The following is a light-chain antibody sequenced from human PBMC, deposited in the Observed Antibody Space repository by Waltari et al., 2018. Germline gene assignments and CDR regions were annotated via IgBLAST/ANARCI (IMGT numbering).Light chain of an antibody. CDR1: SSDVGSYNH. J-gene: IGLJ1*01. CDR2: EVS. CDR3: SSYAGSDIYV. V-gene: IGLV2-8*01. Sequence: QSALSQPPSASGSPGQSVTISCTGTSSDVGSYNHVSWYHQHPGTAPKVMVYEVSKRPSGGPGRFAGSKSANTASLTVSGLQAEDEADYYCSSYAGSDIYVFGTGTKVTVL.